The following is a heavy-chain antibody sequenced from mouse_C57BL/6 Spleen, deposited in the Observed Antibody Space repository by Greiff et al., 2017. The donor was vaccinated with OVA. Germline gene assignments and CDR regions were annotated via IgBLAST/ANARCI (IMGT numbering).Heavy chain of an antibody. CDR2: IYPRDGST. V-gene: IGHV1-85*01. J-gene: IGHJ3*01. CDR1: GYTFTSYD. Sequence: QVQLKQSGPELVKPGASVKLSCKASGYTFTSYDINWVKQRPGQGLEWIGWIYPRDGSTKYNEKFKGKATLTVDTSSSTAYMELHSLTSEDSAVYFCARGGSNWPFAYWGQGTLVTVSA. CDR3: ARGGSNWPFAY. D-gene: IGHD4-1*01.